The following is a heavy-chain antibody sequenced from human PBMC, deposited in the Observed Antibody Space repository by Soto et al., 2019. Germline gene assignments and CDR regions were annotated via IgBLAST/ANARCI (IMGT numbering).Heavy chain of an antibody. D-gene: IGHD2-8*02. CDR3: TGQIASGH. V-gene: IGHV3-30*03. CDR2: ISSDGNTQ. J-gene: IGHJ4*02. CDR1: GFTFSNSG. Sequence: QVQLVESGGGVVQPGRSLRLSCAASGFTFSNSGMHWVRQAPGKGLEWVAVISSDGNTQFYADSVKGRFSISRDRSKNTLYLDMNSLRADDAAVYYCTGQIASGHWGQGTLVTVSS.